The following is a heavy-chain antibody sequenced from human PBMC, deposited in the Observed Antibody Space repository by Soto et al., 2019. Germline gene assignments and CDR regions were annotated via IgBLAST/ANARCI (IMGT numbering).Heavy chain of an antibody. Sequence: QVQLVESGGGVVQPGRSLRLSCAASGFTFSSYGMHWVHQAPGKGLEWVAVIWYDGSNKYYADSVKGRFTISRDNSKNTPYLQMNSLRAEDTAVYYCARDGYCSGGSCYSVPVFDYWGQGTLVTVSS. V-gene: IGHV3-33*01. D-gene: IGHD2-15*01. CDR3: ARDGYCSGGSCYSVPVFDY. CDR2: IWYDGSNK. J-gene: IGHJ4*02. CDR1: GFTFSSYG.